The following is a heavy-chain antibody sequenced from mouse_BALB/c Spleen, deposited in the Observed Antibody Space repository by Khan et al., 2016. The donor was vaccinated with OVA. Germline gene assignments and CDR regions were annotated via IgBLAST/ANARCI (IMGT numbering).Heavy chain of an antibody. V-gene: IGHV3-2*02. CDR2: INYRGSN. Sequence: EVQLQESGPGLVKPSQSLSLTCTVTGYSITSDYAWNWIRQFPGNKLEWMGYINYRGSNRYNPSLKSRISITRDTSKNQFFRQLNSVTTEDTATYYCARSIMANWGQGTTLTVSS. J-gene: IGHJ2*01. CDR1: GYSITSDYA. CDR3: ARSIMAN.